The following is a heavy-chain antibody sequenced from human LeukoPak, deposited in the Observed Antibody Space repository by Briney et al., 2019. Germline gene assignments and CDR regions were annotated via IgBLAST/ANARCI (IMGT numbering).Heavy chain of an antibody. D-gene: IGHD6-19*01. CDR2: IYYSGST. CDR1: GGSISSYY. V-gene: IGHV4-59*01. CDR3: ARDHRSRWFDP. J-gene: IGHJ5*02. Sequence: SETLSLTCTVSGGSISSYYWSWIRQPPGKGLEWIGYIYYSGSTNYNPSLKGRVTISADTSKNQFSLKLSSVTAADTAVYYCARDHRSRWFDPWGQGTLVTVSS.